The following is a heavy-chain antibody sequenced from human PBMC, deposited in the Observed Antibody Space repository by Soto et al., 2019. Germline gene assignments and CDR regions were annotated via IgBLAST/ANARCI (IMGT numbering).Heavy chain of an antibody. Sequence: PSQTLSLTCAISGDSVSSNSAAWNLIRQSPSRGLEWLGRTYYRSKWYNDYAVSVKSRITINPDTSKNQFSLQLNSVTPEDTAVYYCARADYYGSGSYSTGFRAAFDIWDQGTMVTVSS. J-gene: IGHJ3*02. CDR2: TYYRSKWYN. CDR1: GDSVSSNSAA. CDR3: ARADYYGSGSYSTGFRAAFDI. V-gene: IGHV6-1*01. D-gene: IGHD3-10*01.